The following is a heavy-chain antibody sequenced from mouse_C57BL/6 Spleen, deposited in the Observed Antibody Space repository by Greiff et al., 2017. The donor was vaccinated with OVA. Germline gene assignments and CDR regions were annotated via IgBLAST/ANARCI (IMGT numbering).Heavy chain of an antibody. CDR1: GYTFTSYW. D-gene: IGHD1-1*01. J-gene: IGHJ4*01. V-gene: IGHV1-55*01. CDR2: IYPGSGST. Sequence: QVQLQQPGAELVKPGASVKMSCKASGYTFTSYWITWVKQRPGQGLEWIGDIYPGSGSTKYNEKFKGKATLTVDTSSSTAYMELHSLTSEDSAVYFCARAITTVVATDAMDYWGQGTSVTVSS. CDR3: ARAITTVVATDAMDY.